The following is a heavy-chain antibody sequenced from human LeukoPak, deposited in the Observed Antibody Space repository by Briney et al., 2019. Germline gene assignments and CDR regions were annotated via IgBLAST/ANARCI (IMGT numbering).Heavy chain of an antibody. CDR3: ARVRSIAALGPFDY. D-gene: IGHD6-6*01. CDR1: GFTFSSYW. J-gene: IGHJ4*02. Sequence: GGSLRLSCAASGFTFSSYWMHWVRQAPGKGLVWVSRINTDGSSTSYADSVKGRFTISRDNAKNTLYLQMSSLRAEDTAVYYCARVRSIAALGPFDYWGQGTLVTVSS. V-gene: IGHV3-74*01. CDR2: INTDGSST.